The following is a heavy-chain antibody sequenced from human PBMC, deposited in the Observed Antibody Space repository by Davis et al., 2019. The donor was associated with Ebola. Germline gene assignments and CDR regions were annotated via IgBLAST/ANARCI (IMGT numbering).Heavy chain of an antibody. CDR3: ARARDMATIGDYAMDV. J-gene: IGHJ6*02. CDR1: GGTFSSYT. D-gene: IGHD5-24*01. V-gene: IGHV1-69*02. Sequence: AASVKVSCKASGGTFSSYTISWVRLAPGQGLEWMGRIITMLGIANYAQKFQGRVTITADKSTTAYMELSSLRSEDTAVYYCARARDMATIGDYAMDVWGQGTTVTVSS. CDR2: IITMLGIA.